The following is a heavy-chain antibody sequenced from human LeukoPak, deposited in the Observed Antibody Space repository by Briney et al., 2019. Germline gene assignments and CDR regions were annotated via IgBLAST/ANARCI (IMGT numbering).Heavy chain of an antibody. CDR2: IYPGDSDT. J-gene: IGHJ4*02. V-gene: IGHV5-51*01. CDR1: GYSFTTYW. Sequence: GESLKISCKGSGYSFTTYWSVWVRQMPGSGLEWMGIIYPGDSDTRYSPSFQGQVTISTDKSISTAYLQWSSLKASDTAMYYCARQFRDSSGYYSYYFDYWGQGTLVTVSS. CDR3: ARQFRDSSGYYSYYFDY. D-gene: IGHD3-22*01.